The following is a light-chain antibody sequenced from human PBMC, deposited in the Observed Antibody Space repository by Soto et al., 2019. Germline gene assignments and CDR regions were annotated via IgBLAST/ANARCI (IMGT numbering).Light chain of an antibody. Sequence: QSVLTQPPSASGTPGQRVTISCSGSSSNIGSHTVNWYQHLPGTAPKLLLYNNNQRPSGVPDRFSGSRSGTSASLAISGLQSEVEANYYCAAWDDSLNGVLFGGGTKLTVL. V-gene: IGLV1-44*01. CDR2: NNN. CDR3: AAWDDSLNGVL. CDR1: SSNIGSHT. J-gene: IGLJ2*01.